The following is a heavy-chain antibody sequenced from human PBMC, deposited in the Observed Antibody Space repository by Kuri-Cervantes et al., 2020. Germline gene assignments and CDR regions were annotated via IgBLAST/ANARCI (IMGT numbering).Heavy chain of an antibody. CDR2: IYYSGST. D-gene: IGHD6-19*01. J-gene: IGHJ4*02. CDR1: GGSISSYY. CDR3: ARLYSSGWSPFDY. V-gene: IGHV4-59*08. Sequence: SETLSLTCTVSGGSISSYYWIWIRQPPGKGLDWIGYIYYSGSTNYNPSLKSRVTISVDTSKNQFSLKLSSVTAADTAVYYCARLYSSGWSPFDYWGQGTLVTVSS.